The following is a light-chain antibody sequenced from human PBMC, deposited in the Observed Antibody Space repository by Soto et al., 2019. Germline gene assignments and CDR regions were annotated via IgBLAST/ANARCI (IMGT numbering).Light chain of an antibody. CDR2: GAS. CDR3: QQYSTYPWT. CDR1: QSVSSSY. Sequence: EIVLTQSPGTLSLSPGERATLSCRASQSVSSSYLAWYQQKPGQAPRLLIYGASGRATGIPDRFSGSGSGTDFTLTISRLEPEDFATYYCQQYSTYPWTFGQGTKVDIK. J-gene: IGKJ1*01. V-gene: IGKV3-20*01.